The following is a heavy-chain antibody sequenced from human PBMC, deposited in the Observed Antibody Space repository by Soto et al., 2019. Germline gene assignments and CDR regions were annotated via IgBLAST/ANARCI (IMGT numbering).Heavy chain of an antibody. D-gene: IGHD2-2*01. V-gene: IGHV3-33*01. Sequence: GGSLRLSCAASGFTFSSYGMHWVRQAPGKGLEWVAVIWYDGSNKYYADSVKGRFTISRDNSKNTLYLQMNSLRAEDTAVYYCAREEGSYCSSTSCFYYYYGMDVWGQGTTVTVSS. CDR3: AREEGSYCSSTSCFYYYYGMDV. J-gene: IGHJ6*02. CDR1: GFTFSSYG. CDR2: IWYDGSNK.